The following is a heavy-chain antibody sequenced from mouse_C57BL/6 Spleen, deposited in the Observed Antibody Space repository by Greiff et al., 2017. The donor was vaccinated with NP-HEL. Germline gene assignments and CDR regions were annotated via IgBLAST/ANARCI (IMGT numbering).Heavy chain of an antibody. V-gene: IGHV5-17*01. CDR3: ARDGNPPFAY. J-gene: IGHJ3*01. Sequence: DVKLVESGGGLVKPGGSLKLSCAASGFTFSDYGMHWVRQAPEKGLEWVAYISSGSSTIYYADTVKGRFTISRDNAKNTLFLQMTSLRSEDTAMYYCARDGNPPFAYWGQGTLVTVSA. CDR2: ISSGSSTI. D-gene: IGHD2-1*01. CDR1: GFTFSDYG.